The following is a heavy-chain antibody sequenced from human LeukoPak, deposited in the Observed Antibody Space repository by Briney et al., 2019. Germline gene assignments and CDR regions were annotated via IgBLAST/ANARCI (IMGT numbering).Heavy chain of an antibody. CDR1: GDTFTNYW. D-gene: IGHD6-13*01. Sequence: ESLKISCKASGDTFTNYWIAWVRQMPGKGLEWMGIIYPGDSDTRYSPSVEGQVTISVDKSISTAFLQWSSLKASDTAMYYCARGGVFSSSWFAYFDYWGQGTLVTVSS. J-gene: IGHJ4*02. V-gene: IGHV5-51*01. CDR3: ARGGVFSSSWFAYFDY. CDR2: IYPGDSDT.